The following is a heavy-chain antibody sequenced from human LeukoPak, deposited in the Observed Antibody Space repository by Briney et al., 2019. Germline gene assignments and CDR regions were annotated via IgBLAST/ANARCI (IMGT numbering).Heavy chain of an antibody. CDR1: GGSISSYY. V-gene: IGHV4-59*01. CDR3: ARDDSSSWYGWFDP. Sequence: PSETLSLTCTVSGGSISSYYWSWIRQPPGKGLEWIGYIYYSGSTNYNPSLKSRVTISVDTSKNQFSLKLSSVTAADTAVYYCARDDSSSWYGWFDPWGQGTLVTVSS. D-gene: IGHD6-13*01. CDR2: IYYSGST. J-gene: IGHJ5*02.